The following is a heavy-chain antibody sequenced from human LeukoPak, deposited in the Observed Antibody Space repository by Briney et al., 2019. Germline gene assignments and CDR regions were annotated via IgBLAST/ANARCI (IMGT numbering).Heavy chain of an antibody. Sequence: PGGSLRLSCAASGFTFSSYTMNWVRQAPGKGLEWVANIKQDGSEKYYVDSVKGRFTISRDNAKNSLYLQMNSLRSEDTAVYYCARGFFRDTNPGDNWFDPWGQGTLVTVSS. J-gene: IGHJ5*02. V-gene: IGHV3-7*03. CDR3: ARGFFRDTNPGDNWFDP. CDR2: IKQDGSEK. CDR1: GFTFSSYT. D-gene: IGHD2-8*01.